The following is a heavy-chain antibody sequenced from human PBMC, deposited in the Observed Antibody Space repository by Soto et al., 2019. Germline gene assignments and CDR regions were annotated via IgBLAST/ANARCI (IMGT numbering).Heavy chain of an antibody. CDR2: VYSSGTT. D-gene: IGHD5-18*01. CDR3: ARVDTYDYYYSMDV. CDR1: GLAVTSNY. V-gene: IGHV3-53*01. Sequence: TGGSLRLSCAASGLAVTSNYMSWVRQAPGKGLEWVSIVYSSGTTYYADSVKGRFTFSRDKSKNTIYLQMRNLRAEDTAVYYCARVDTYDYYYSMDVWGQGTTVTVSS. J-gene: IGHJ6*02.